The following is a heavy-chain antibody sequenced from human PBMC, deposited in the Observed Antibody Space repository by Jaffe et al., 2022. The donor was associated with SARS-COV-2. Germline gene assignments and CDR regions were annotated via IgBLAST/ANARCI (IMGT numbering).Heavy chain of an antibody. CDR1: GFTFSSYA. J-gene: IGHJ4*02. D-gene: IGHD1-26*01. Sequence: EVQLLESGGGLVQPGGSLRLSCAASGFTFSSYAMSWVRQAPGKGLEWVSAISGSGGSTYYADSVKGRFTISRDNSKNTLYLQMNSLRAEDTAVYYCAMSLLSGNYFDYWGQGTLVTVSS. CDR2: ISGSGGST. V-gene: IGHV3-23*01. CDR3: AMSLLSGNYFDY.